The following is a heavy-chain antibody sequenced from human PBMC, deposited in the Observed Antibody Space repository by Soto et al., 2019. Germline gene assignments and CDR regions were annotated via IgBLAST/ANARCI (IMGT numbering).Heavy chain of an antibody. Sequence: EVQLVESGGGLVQPGGSLRLSCAASGFTFSSYWMHWVRQAPGKGLVWVTRINSDGSSTSYADSVKGRFTISRDNAKTTLYLQRNSLRAEATVVYYCVRPGLVVAAATREDYWGQGTLVTVSS. CDR1: GFTFSSYW. CDR2: INSDGSST. CDR3: VRPGLVVAAATREDY. J-gene: IGHJ4*02. D-gene: IGHD2-15*01. V-gene: IGHV3-74*01.